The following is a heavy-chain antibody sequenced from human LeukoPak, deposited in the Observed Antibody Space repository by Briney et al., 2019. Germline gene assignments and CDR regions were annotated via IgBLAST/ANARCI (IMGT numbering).Heavy chain of an antibody. Sequence: PSETLSFTCAVSGDSISSSHWWSWVRQSPGKGLEWIGEIYHSGNTNYNPSLKSRVAISLDKSSNQFSLRLTSVTAADTAVYYCARHRQGGIYSSSWYGFDYWGQGTLVTVSS. D-gene: IGHD6-13*01. J-gene: IGHJ4*02. V-gene: IGHV4-4*02. CDR3: ARHRQGGIYSSSWYGFDY. CDR1: GDSISSSHW. CDR2: IYHSGNT.